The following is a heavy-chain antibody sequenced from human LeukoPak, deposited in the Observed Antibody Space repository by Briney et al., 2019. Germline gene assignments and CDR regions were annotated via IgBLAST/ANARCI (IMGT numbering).Heavy chain of an antibody. V-gene: IGHV1-18*01. Sequence: ASVKVSCKASGYTFTSYGISWVRQAPGQGLEWMGWISAYNGNTNYAQKLQGRVTMTTDTSTSTAYMELRSLRSDDTAVYYCARAGFTIQWFGSGGWFDPWGQGTLVTVSS. J-gene: IGHJ5*02. CDR2: ISAYNGNT. D-gene: IGHD3-10*01. CDR3: ARAGFTIQWFGSGGWFDP. CDR1: GYTFTSYG.